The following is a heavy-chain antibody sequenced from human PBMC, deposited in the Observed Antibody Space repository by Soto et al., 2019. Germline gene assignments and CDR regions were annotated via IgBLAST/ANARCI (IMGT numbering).Heavy chain of an antibody. V-gene: IGHV3-30*04. D-gene: IGHD6-13*01. CDR2: IWYDGSNT. CDR3: ARGYSSSQDY. J-gene: IGHJ4*02. CDR1: GFTVGSYA. Sequence: PGGSLRLSCTASGFTVGSYAIHWVRQAPGKGLEWVAVIWYDGSNTYYGDSVKGRFTISRDNSKNTLYLQMNSLRAEDTAVYYCARGYSSSQDYWGQGTLVTVSS.